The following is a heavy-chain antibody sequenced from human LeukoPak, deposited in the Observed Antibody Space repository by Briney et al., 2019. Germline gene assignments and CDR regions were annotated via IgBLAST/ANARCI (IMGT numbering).Heavy chain of an antibody. CDR2: ISGDGTIK. CDR1: GFPFSSYW. Sequence: PGGSLRLSCEPSGFPFSSYWMLWVRQAPGKGLVWVSRISGDGTIKPYADFVRGRFIVSRDNTKNILYLQMNSLKVEDTATYFCSRSQFDYWGQGVLVTVSS. V-gene: IGHV3-74*03. J-gene: IGHJ4*02. CDR3: SRSQFDY.